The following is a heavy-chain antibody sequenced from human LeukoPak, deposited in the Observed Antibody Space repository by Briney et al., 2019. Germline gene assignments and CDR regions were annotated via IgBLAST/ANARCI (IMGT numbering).Heavy chain of an antibody. J-gene: IGHJ4*02. CDR1: GFTFSNYG. Sequence: GGSLRLSCAASGFTFSNYGMHWVRQAPGKGLESVAVISYDGSNKYYADSVKGRFTISRDNSKNTLYLHMNSLRAEDTAVYYCAKDFWEMATTDYWGQGTLVTVSS. D-gene: IGHD5-24*01. CDR2: ISYDGSNK. V-gene: IGHV3-30*18. CDR3: AKDFWEMATTDY.